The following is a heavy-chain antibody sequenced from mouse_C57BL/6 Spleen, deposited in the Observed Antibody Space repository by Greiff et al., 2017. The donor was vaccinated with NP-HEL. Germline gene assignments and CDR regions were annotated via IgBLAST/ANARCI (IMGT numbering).Heavy chain of an antibody. Sequence: QVQLQQSGAELARPGASVKLSCKASGYTFTSYGISWVKQRTGQGLEWIGEIYPRSGNTYYNEKFKGKATLTADKSSSTAYMELRSLTSEDSAVYFCARIPVVEGGYAMDYWGQGTSVTVSS. CDR1: GYTFTSYG. V-gene: IGHV1-81*01. CDR2: IYPRSGNT. J-gene: IGHJ4*01. CDR3: ARIPVVEGGYAMDY. D-gene: IGHD1-1*01.